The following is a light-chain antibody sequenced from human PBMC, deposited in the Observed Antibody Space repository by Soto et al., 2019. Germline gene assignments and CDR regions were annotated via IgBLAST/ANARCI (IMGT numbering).Light chain of an antibody. CDR3: QSYDSRNQV. CDR1: SGSIASNY. V-gene: IGLV6-57*03. Sequence: NFMLTQPHSVSASPGKTVTISCRRSSGSIASNYVQWFQQRPGSAPTIVISEDKERPSGVPDRFSGSIDSTSNSASLTISGLKPEDEADYYCQSYDSRNQVFGGGTKVTVL. J-gene: IGLJ2*01. CDR2: EDK.